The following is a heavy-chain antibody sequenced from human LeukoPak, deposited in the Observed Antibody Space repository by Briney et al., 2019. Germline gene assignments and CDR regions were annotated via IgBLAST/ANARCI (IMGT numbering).Heavy chain of an antibody. CDR1: GFTFSSYS. D-gene: IGHD7-27*01. CDR3: ARAPKNWGTKGAFDI. Sequence: PGGSLRLSCAASGFTFSSYSMNWVRQAPGKGLEWVANIKQDGSEKYYVDSVKGRFTISRDNAKNSLYLQMNSLRAEDTAVYYCARAPKNWGTKGAFDIWGQGTMVTVSS. V-gene: IGHV3-7*01. CDR2: IKQDGSEK. J-gene: IGHJ3*02.